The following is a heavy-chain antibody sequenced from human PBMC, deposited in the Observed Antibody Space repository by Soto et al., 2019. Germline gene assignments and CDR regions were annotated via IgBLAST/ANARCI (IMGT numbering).Heavy chain of an antibody. Sequence: EVQLVESGGGLVQPGGSLRLSCAASGFTFRNSVMNWVRQAPGKGLEWVSGITDNGVSTYYADSVKGRCTISRDNSKNILYLQMNSLRAEATAIYYCAKEVYGAARGAMDVWGQGTTVTVSS. J-gene: IGHJ6*02. V-gene: IGHV3-23*04. CDR1: GFTFRNSV. CDR2: ITDNGVST. CDR3: AKEVYGAARGAMDV. D-gene: IGHD3-10*01.